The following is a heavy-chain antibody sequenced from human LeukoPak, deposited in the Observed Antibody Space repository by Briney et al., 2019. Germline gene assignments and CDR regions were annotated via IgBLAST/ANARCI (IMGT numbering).Heavy chain of an antibody. CDR2: MSYDGSNK. CDR1: GFTFSSYA. CDR3: ARDPGNS. D-gene: IGHD2/OR15-2a*01. Sequence: GRSLRLSCAASGFTFSSYAMHWVRQAPGKGLEWVAVMSYDGSNKYYADSVKGRFTISRDNSKNTLYLQMNSLRAEDTAVYYCARDPGNSWGQGTLVTVSS. V-gene: IGHV3-30*04. J-gene: IGHJ4*02.